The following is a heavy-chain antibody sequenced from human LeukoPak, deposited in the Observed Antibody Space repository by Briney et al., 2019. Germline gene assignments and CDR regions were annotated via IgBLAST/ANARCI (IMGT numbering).Heavy chain of an antibody. D-gene: IGHD3-22*01. Sequence: GASVKVSCKASGYTFTSYAMHWVRQAPGQRLEWMGWINAGNGNTKYSQKFQGRVTITRDTSASTAYMEVSSLRSEDTAVYYCATIRALDDTYFDYWGQGTLVTVSS. CDR3: ATIRALDDTYFDY. V-gene: IGHV1-3*01. J-gene: IGHJ4*02. CDR2: INAGNGNT. CDR1: GYTFTSYA.